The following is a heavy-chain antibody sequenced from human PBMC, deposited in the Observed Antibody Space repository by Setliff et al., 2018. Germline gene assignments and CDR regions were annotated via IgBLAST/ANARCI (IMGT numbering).Heavy chain of an antibody. J-gene: IGHJ3*02. Sequence: SVKVSCKASGGTFSSYAISWVRQAPGQGLEWMGGIIPIFGTANYAQKFQGRVTITADESTSTAYMELSSLRSEDTAVYYCARDGDNYYDSSGYYLNHAFDIWGQGTMVTVS. CDR3: ARDGDNYYDSSGYYLNHAFDI. V-gene: IGHV1-69*13. CDR1: GGTFSSYA. D-gene: IGHD3-22*01. CDR2: IIPIFGTA.